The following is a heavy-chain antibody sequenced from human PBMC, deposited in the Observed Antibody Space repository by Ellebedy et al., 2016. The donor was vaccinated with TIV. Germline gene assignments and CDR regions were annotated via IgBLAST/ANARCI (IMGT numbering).Heavy chain of an antibody. D-gene: IGHD1-26*01. J-gene: IGHJ3*02. CDR3: TRDPWELTRTSDAFDI. CDR2: IRSKAYGGTT. Sequence: GESLKISCAASGFTFSSYEMNWVRQAPGKGLEWVGFIRSKAYGGTTEYAASVKGRFTISRDDSKSIAYLQMNSLKTEDTAVYYCTRDPWELTRTSDAFDIWGQGTMVTVSS. CDR1: GFTFSSYE. V-gene: IGHV3-49*04.